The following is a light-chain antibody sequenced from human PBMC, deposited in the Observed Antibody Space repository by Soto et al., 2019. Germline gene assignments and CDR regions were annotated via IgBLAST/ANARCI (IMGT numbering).Light chain of an antibody. CDR2: EGS. CDR1: SSDVGSYNL. V-gene: IGLV2-23*01. Sequence: QSVLTQPAYVSGSPGQSITISCTGTSSDVGSYNLVSWYQQHPGKAPKLMIYEGSKRPSGVSNRFSGSKSGNTAPLTISGLQAEDEADYYCCSYAGSSTYVFGTGTKVTVL. CDR3: CSYAGSSTYV. J-gene: IGLJ1*01.